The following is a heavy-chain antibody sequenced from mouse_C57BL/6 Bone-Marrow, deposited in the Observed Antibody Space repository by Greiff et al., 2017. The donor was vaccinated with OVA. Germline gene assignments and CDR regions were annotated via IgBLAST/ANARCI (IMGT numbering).Heavy chain of an antibody. Sequence: EVKLVESGGGLVQPKGSLKLSCAASGFSFNTYAMNWVRQAPGQGLEWVARIRSKSNNYATYYADSVKDRFTISRDDSESMLYLQMNNLKTEDTAMYYCVRHGQPDAMDYWGQGTSVTVSS. CDR2: IRSKSNNYAT. CDR3: VRHGQPDAMDY. D-gene: IGHD6-1*01. J-gene: IGHJ4*01. CDR1: GFSFNTYA. V-gene: IGHV10-1*01.